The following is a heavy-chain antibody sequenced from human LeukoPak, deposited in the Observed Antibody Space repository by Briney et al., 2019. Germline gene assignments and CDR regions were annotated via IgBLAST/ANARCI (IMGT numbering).Heavy chain of an antibody. CDR2: IYSDNT. CDR3: ARRAGAYSHPYDY. Sequence: GGSLRLSCTVSGFTVSSNSMSSVRQAPGKGLEWVSFIYSDNTHYSDSVKGRFTISRDNSKNTLYLQMNSLRAEDTAVYYCARRAGAYSHPYDYWGQGTLVTVSS. J-gene: IGHJ4*02. CDR1: GFTVSSNS. V-gene: IGHV3-53*01. D-gene: IGHD4/OR15-4a*01.